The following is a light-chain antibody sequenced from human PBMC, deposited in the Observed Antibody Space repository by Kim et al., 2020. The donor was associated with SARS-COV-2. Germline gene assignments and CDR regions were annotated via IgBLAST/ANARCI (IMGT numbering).Light chain of an antibody. V-gene: IGKV1-9*01. CDR1: QGISTN. J-gene: IGKJ5*01. CDR3: QEFNSNLIS. CDR2: SAS. Sequence: DIQLTQSPSFLSASVGDRVTITCRASQGISTNLAWYQQRPGRVPKVLIYSASTLQSGVPSRFSGSGSGTEFTLTISSLQPEDFATYYCQEFNSNLISFGQGTRLEIK.